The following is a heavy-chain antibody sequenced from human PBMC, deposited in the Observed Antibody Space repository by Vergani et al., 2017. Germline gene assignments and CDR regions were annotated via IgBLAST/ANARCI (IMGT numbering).Heavy chain of an antibody. CDR3: AKEGKNYYGMDV. V-gene: IGHV3-23*01. J-gene: IGHJ6*02. Sequence: EVQLLESGGGLVQPGRSLRLSCAASGFTFSSYAMSWVRQAPGKGLEWVSAISGSGGSTYYADSVKGRFTISRDNAKNSLYLQMNSLRAEDTALYYCAKEGKNYYGMDVWGQGTTVTVSS. D-gene: IGHD3-10*01. CDR2: ISGSGGST. CDR1: GFTFSSYA.